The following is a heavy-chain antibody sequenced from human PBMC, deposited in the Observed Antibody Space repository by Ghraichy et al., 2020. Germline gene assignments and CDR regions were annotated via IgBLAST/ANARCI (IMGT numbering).Heavy chain of an antibody. Sequence: GGSLRLSCAASGFTFSSYAMSWVRQAPGKGLEWVSAISGSGGSTYYADSVKGRFTISRDNSKNTLYLQMNSLRAEDTAVYYCAKTLRLPYDSSGYYTYYYYGMDVWGQGTTVTVSS. CDR2: ISGSGGST. D-gene: IGHD3-22*01. CDR3: AKTLRLPYDSSGYYTYYYYGMDV. J-gene: IGHJ6*02. CDR1: GFTFSSYA. V-gene: IGHV3-23*01.